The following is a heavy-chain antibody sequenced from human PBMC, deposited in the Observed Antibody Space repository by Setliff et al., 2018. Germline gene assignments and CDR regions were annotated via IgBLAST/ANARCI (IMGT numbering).Heavy chain of an antibody. CDR3: ARDGYPGTS. Sequence: GGSLRLSCATSGFTFRDYSLTWVRQAPGKGLVWVSRITSDGSNKYYADSVKGRFTISRDNSKNTLYLRVNSLRAEDTAVYYCARDGYPGTSWGQGTLVTVSS. J-gene: IGHJ5*02. CDR2: ITSDGSNK. CDR1: GFTFRDYS. D-gene: IGHD2-2*03. V-gene: IGHV3-23*03.